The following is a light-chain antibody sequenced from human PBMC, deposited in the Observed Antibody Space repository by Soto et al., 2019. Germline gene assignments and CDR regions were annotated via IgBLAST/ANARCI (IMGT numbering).Light chain of an antibody. Sequence: ENVLTQSASTLSLSPGERATLSCRASQSISLSLAWYQHKPGQAPRLLIYDASKRATGIPARFSGSGSGTDFTLSISSLEPEDFAVYYCQQRTDWPPWTFGQGAKVDIK. J-gene: IGKJ1*01. CDR1: QSISLS. CDR3: QQRTDWPPWT. V-gene: IGKV3-11*01. CDR2: DAS.